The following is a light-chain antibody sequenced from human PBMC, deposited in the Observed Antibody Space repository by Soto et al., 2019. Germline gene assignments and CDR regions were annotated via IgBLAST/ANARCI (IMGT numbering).Light chain of an antibody. Sequence: EIVLTQSPATLSLSPGERATLSCRASQSVSSYLAWYQQKPGQAPRLLIYDASNRAPGIPARFSGSGTGTEFTLTISSLEPEDFAVYYCQQRSNWPRVTFGPGTKVDIK. CDR3: QQRSNWPRVT. J-gene: IGKJ3*01. CDR2: DAS. V-gene: IGKV3-11*01. CDR1: QSVSSY.